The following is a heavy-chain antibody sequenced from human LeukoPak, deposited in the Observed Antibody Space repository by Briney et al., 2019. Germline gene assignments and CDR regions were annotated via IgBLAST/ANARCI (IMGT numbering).Heavy chain of an antibody. V-gene: IGHV3-7*01. J-gene: IGHJ4*02. CDR1: GFTFSSYW. Sequence: GGPLRLSCAASGFTFSSYWMSWVRQAPGTGLESVANIKQDGSEKYYVDSVKGRFTISRDNAKNSLYLQMNSLRAEDTAVYYCARGLYNRNYWGQGTLVTVSS. CDR3: ARGLYNRNY. D-gene: IGHD1-14*01. CDR2: IKQDGSEK.